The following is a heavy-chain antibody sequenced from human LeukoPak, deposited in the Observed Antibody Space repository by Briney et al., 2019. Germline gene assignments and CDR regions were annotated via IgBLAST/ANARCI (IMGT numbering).Heavy chain of an antibody. CDR3: ARALVYGGNSEEFDY. D-gene: IGHD4-23*01. CDR2: VYTSGST. Sequence: PSETLSLTCTVSGGSISGGYWSWIRQPPGRGLEWIGYVYTSGSTNYNPSLKSRVTISVDTSKNQFSLKLSSVTAADTAVYYCARALVYGGNSEEFDYWGQGTLVTVSS. V-gene: IGHV4-4*09. J-gene: IGHJ4*02. CDR1: GGSISGGY.